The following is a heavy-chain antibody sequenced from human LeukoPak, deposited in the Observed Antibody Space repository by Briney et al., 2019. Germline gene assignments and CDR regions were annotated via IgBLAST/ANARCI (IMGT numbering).Heavy chain of an antibody. CDR2: IGTAGDT. Sequence: GLECVSAIGTAGDTYYSRSVTGRFTICRENAKNSLYLQMNSLGAGDTAVYYCARGAVGMDVWGQGTTVTVSS. J-gene: IGHJ6*02. D-gene: IGHD3-16*01. V-gene: IGHV3-13*01. CDR3: ARGAVGMDV.